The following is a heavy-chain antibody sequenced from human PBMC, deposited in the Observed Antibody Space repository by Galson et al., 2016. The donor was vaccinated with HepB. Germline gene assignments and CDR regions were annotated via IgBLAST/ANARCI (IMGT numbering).Heavy chain of an antibody. CDR2: TYRGSN. D-gene: IGHD1-26*01. CDR1: GDSVSNNHAA. V-gene: IGHV6-1*01. CDR3: ARGAYYSFDI. Sequence: CAISGDSVSNNHAAWNWIRQSPSRGLEWLGRTYRGSNQYAASMRGRIAINLDISTNQFSLQLCSVTPEDTGLYYCARGAYYSFDIWGQGTMVTVSS. J-gene: IGHJ3*02.